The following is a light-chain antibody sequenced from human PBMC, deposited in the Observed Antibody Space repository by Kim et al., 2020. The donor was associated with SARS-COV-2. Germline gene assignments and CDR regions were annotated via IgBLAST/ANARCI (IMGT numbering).Light chain of an antibody. V-gene: IGLV3-21*03. CDR3: QVWDSSSDPVV. J-gene: IGLJ2*01. Sequence: APGKTARITCGGNNVGSKSVHWYQQKPGQAPVLVVYDDSDRPSGIPERFSGSNSGSTATLTISRVEAGDEADYYCQVWDSSSDPVVFGGGTQLTVL. CDR1: NVGSKS. CDR2: DDS.